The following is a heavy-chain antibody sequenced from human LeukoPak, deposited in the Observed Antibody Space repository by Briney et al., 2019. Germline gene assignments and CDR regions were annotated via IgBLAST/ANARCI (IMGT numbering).Heavy chain of an antibody. Sequence: PSETLSLTCTVSGGSISSYYWSWIRQPAGKGLEWIGRIYTSGSTNYNPSLKSRVTMSVDTSKNQFSLKLSSVTAADTAVYYCARASNAGLLWFGELFRGPVDYWGQGTLVTVSS. V-gene: IGHV4-4*07. D-gene: IGHD3-10*01. CDR1: GGSISSYY. J-gene: IGHJ4*02. CDR2: IYTSGST. CDR3: ARASNAGLLWFGELFRGPVDY.